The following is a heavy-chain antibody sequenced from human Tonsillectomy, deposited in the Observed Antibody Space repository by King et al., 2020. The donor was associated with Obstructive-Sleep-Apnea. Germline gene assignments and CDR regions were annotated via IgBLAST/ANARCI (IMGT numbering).Heavy chain of an antibody. J-gene: IGHJ6*02. Sequence: VQLVESGGGLVQPGGSLRLSCAASGFTFSSYWMHWVRHAPGKGLGGVARINNDGRSTSYADSVKGRFTISREHAKNTLFLLMNSLRDEDTAVYYCARDHLLWGMDVWGQGTTVTVSS. CDR2: INNDGRST. V-gene: IGHV3-74*01. CDR1: GFTFSSYW. CDR3: ARDHLLWGMDV. D-gene: IGHD2-2*01.